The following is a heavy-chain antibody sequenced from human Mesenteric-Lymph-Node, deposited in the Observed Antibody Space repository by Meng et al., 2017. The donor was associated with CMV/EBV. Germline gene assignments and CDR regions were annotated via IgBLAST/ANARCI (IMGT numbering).Heavy chain of an antibody. CDR1: GGSISGYD. CDR2: INNSESS. J-gene: IGHJ4*02. CDR3: ARHQRWLKSEGGFNY. D-gene: IGHD4-23*01. V-gene: IGHV4-34*01. Sequence: HVQLQEWGPGLLKPSETLSLTCAVSGGSISGYDWSWICQPQGQGLGLMWEINNSESSNYNPSLKRRVTISVDTSKNQFSLTLSSVTAADTAVYYCARHQRWLKSEGGFNYWGQGTLVTVSS.